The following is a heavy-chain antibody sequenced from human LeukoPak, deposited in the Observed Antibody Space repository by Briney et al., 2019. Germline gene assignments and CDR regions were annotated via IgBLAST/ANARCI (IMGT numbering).Heavy chain of an antibody. D-gene: IGHD3-10*01. Sequence: ASAKVSCKASGYTFTSYGISWVRQAPGQGLEWMGWISAYNGNTNYAQKLQGRVTMTTDTSTSTAYMELRSLRSDDTAVYYCALLDYYGSGSPPNYWGQGTLVTVSS. CDR3: ALLDYYGSGSPPNY. V-gene: IGHV1-18*01. J-gene: IGHJ4*02. CDR2: ISAYNGNT. CDR1: GYTFTSYG.